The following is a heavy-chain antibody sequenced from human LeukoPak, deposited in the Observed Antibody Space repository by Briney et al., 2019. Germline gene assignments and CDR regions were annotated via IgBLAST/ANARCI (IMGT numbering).Heavy chain of an antibody. CDR3: ARNADTAMARQLYDL. Sequence: PSETLSLTCAVSGGSISSGGYSWSWIRQPPGKGLEWIGYIYHSGSTYYNPSLKSRVTISVDRSKNQFSLKLSSVTAADTAVYYCARNADTAMARQLYDLWGRGTLVTVSS. V-gene: IGHV4-30-2*01. J-gene: IGHJ2*01. CDR2: IYHSGST. CDR1: GGSISSGGYS. D-gene: IGHD5-18*01.